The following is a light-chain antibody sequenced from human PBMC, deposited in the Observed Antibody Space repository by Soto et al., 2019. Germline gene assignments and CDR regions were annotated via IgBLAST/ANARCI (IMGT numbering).Light chain of an antibody. Sequence: DIQMTQSPSFVSASVGDRVTLTCRASQYISTWLAWYRQRLGEAPRLLIFSASTLKNGIPARFSGSGSGTDFTLTISGLQPEDFATYYCQQGRTSPFSFGPGTKV. CDR2: SAS. J-gene: IGKJ3*01. V-gene: IGKV1D-12*01. CDR1: QYISTW. CDR3: QQGRTSPFS.